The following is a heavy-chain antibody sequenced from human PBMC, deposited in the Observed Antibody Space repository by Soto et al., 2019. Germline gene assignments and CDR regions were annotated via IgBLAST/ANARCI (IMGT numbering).Heavy chain of an antibody. D-gene: IGHD3-16*01. Sequence: GGSLRLSCAASGFTFSSYAMHWVRQAPGKGLEWVAVISYDGSNKYYADSVKGRFTISRDNSKNTLYLQMNSLRAEDTAVYYCARLRFGGKQLGYGMDVWGQGTTVTVSS. CDR3: ARLRFGGKQLGYGMDV. J-gene: IGHJ6*02. CDR1: GFTFSSYA. V-gene: IGHV3-30-3*01. CDR2: ISYDGSNK.